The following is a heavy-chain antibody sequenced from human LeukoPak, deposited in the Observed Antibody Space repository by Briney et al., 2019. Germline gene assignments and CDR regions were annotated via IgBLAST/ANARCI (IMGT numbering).Heavy chain of an antibody. D-gene: IGHD3/OR15-3a*01. CDR3: AFRTGWYEGLAAFDI. CDR1: GFTFSSYA. V-gene: IGHV3-23*01. J-gene: IGHJ3*02. CDR2: ISGSGGTT. Sequence: TGGSLRLSCAASGFTFSSYAMSWVRQAPGKGLEWVSYISGSGGTTYYADSVKGRFTISRDNPKNTLYLQLNSLRAEDTVLYYCAFRTGWYEGLAAFDIWGQGTMVTVSS.